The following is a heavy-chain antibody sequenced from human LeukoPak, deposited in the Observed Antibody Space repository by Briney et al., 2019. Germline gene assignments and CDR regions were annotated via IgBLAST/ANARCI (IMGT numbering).Heavy chain of an antibody. CDR2: ISGSPDST. J-gene: IGHJ6*03. CDR3: AKLKYDSSGYYMDV. V-gene: IGHV3-23*01. D-gene: IGHD3-22*01. Sequence: GGSLRLSCAASGFTFSIYAMSWVRQAPGKGLEWVSSISGSPDSTYYADSVKGRFTISRDNSKNTLYLQMNSLRPEDTAVYYCAKLKYDSSGYYMDVWGKGTTVTVSS. CDR1: GFTFSIYA.